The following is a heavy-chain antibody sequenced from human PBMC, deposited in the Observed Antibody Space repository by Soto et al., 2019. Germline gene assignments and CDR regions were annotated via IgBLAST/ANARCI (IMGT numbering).Heavy chain of an antibody. CDR1: GFTVSSNY. Sequence: EVQLVETGGGLIQPGGSLRLSCAASGFTVSSNYMSWVRQAPGKGLEWVSVIYSGGSTYYADSVKGRFTISRDNSKNTLYLQMNSLRAEDTAVYYCARVPDRTARWFDPWGQGTLVTVSS. V-gene: IGHV3-53*02. D-gene: IGHD2-8*02. CDR3: ARVPDRTARWFDP. J-gene: IGHJ5*02. CDR2: IYSGGST.